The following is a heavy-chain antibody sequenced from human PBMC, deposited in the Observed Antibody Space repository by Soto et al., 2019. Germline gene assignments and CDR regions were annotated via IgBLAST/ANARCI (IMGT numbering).Heavy chain of an antibody. J-gene: IGHJ5*01. CDR1: GFTFSSYG. CDR3: ARERTTYYDFWTGPWFDP. D-gene: IGHD3-3*01. V-gene: IGHV3-30*03. Sequence: GGSLRLSCAASGFTFSSYGMHWVRQAPGKGLEWVAVISYDGSNKYYADSVKGRFTISRDNSKNTLYLQMNSLRAEDTAVYYCARERTTYYDFWTGPWFDPWGQGTLVTVSS. CDR2: ISYDGSNK.